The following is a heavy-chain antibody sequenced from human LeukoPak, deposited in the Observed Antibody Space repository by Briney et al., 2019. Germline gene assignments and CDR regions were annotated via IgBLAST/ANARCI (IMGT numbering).Heavy chain of an antibody. D-gene: IGHD5-24*01. Sequence: SVKVSCKASGGTFSSYAISWVRQAPGQGLEWMGRIIPSFGTANYAQKFQGRVTITADKSTSTAYMELSSLRSEDTAVYYCARVRDGYNDDYWGQGTLVTVSS. CDR2: IIPSFGTA. V-gene: IGHV1-69*06. CDR3: ARVRDGYNDDY. J-gene: IGHJ4*02. CDR1: GGTFSSYA.